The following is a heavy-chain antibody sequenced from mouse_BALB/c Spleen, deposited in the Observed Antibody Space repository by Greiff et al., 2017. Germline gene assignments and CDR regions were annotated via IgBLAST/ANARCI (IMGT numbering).Heavy chain of an antibody. D-gene: IGHD1-2*01. V-gene: IGHV5-6-5*01. J-gene: IGHJ2*01. CDR3: ARGSDYYGLDY. Sequence: EVQLVESGGGLVKPGGSLKLSCAASGFTFSSYAMSWVRQTPEKRLEWVASISSGGSTYYPDSVKGRFTISRDNARNILYLQMSSLRSEDTAMYYCARGSDYYGLDYWGQGTTLTVSS. CDR1: GFTFSSYA. CDR2: ISSGGST.